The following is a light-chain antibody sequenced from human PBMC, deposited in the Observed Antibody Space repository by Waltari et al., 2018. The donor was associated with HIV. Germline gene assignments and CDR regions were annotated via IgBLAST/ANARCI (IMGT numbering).Light chain of an antibody. CDR2: GAS. CDR3: QQSHNIPLT. V-gene: IGKV1-39*01. J-gene: IGKJ1*01. Sequence: DIHITQSPSSLSASVGDRVTITCRASQNIGDYLNWYHQKPGKAPQLLISGASSLQSGVPSRFRGSGSGTEFTLTISSLQPEDFATYFCQQSHNIPLTFGQGTKVEVK. CDR1: QNIGDY.